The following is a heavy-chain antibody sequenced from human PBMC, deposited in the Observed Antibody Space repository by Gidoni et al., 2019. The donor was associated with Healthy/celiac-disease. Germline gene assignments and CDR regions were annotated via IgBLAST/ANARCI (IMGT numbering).Heavy chain of an antibody. D-gene: IGHD4-17*01. CDR3: AKEATVTTPARDY. J-gene: IGHJ4*02. CDR1: GLNCDDYA. Sequence: EVQLVESGGGLVQPGRSLRLSCAASGLNCDDYAMNWVLQAPGKGLELVSVISWNSGSVGYANSVKGRFTISGDNAKNSLYLQMNSLRAEDTALYYCAKEATVTTPARDYWGQGNLVTVSS. CDR2: ISWNSGSV. V-gene: IGHV3-9*01.